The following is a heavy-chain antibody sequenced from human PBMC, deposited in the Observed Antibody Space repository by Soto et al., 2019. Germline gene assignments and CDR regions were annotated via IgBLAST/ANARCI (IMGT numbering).Heavy chain of an antibody. D-gene: IGHD4-17*01. Sequence: PSETLSLTCAVYGGSFSGYYWSWIRQPPGKGLEWIGEINHSGSTNYNPSLKSRVTISVDTSKNQFSLKLSSVTAADTAVYYCARGKGWYGDFSWYYYMDVWGKGTTVTVSS. CDR2: INHSGST. J-gene: IGHJ6*03. V-gene: IGHV4-34*01. CDR1: GGSFSGYY. CDR3: ARGKGWYGDFSWYYYMDV.